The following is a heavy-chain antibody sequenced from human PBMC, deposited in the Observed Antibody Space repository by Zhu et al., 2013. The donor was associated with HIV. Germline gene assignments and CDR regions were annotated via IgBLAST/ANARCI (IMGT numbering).Heavy chain of an antibody. Sequence: VQLVQSGAEVKKPGASVKVSCKASGYTLRSHYIHWVRQAPGQGLEWMGLISPSGDSTNYVEKFQGRVTMTRDTSANTAYMEMSSLISEDTAVYYCASELASSYYFDSWAREPWSPSPQ. V-gene: IGHV1-46*01. J-gene: IGHJ4*02. CDR3: ASELASSYYFDS. D-gene: IGHD1-1*01. CDR1: GYTLRSHY. CDR2: ISPSGDST.